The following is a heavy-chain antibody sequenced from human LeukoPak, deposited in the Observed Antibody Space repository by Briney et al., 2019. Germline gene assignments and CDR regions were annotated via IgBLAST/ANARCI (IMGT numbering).Heavy chain of an antibody. CDR3: ARVPCLTTSCSPINWFDP. CDR2: INPNSGDT. V-gene: IGHV1-2*02. J-gene: IGHJ5*02. CDR1: GYTFTSYY. Sequence: ASVKVSCKASGYTFTSYYMHWVRQAPGQGLEWMGWINPNSGDTSYAQKFQGRVTMTRDTSISTAYMELSSLKSDDTAVYYCARVPCLTTSCSPINWFDPWGQGALVTVSS. D-gene: IGHD2-2*01.